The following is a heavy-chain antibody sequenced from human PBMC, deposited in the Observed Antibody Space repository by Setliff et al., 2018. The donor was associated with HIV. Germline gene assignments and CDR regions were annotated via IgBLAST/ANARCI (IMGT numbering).Heavy chain of an antibody. V-gene: IGHV1-3*01. CDR3: ARAVWGGSFDI. D-gene: IGHD3-16*01. J-gene: IGHJ3*02. Sequence: ASVKVSCKASGYTFTSYAMHWVRQAPGQRLEWMGWINAGNGNTKYSQRFQGRVTITRDTSATTAYMDLSNLRSEDTAVYYCARAVWGGSFDIWGQGAMVTVS. CDR1: GYTFTSYA. CDR2: INAGNGNT.